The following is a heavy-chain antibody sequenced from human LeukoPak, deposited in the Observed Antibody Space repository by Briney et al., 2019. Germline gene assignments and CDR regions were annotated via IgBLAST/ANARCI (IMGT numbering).Heavy chain of an antibody. V-gene: IGHV4-59*01. CDR2: IYYSGST. Sequence: SETLSLTCTVSGVSISSYYWSWIRQPPGKGLEWIGYIYYSGSTNYNPSLKSRVTISVDTSKNQFSLKLSSVTAADTAVYYCARSLTLDYGGQGTLVTVSS. J-gene: IGHJ4*02. CDR1: GVSISSYY. CDR3: ARSLTLDY. D-gene: IGHD3-16*02.